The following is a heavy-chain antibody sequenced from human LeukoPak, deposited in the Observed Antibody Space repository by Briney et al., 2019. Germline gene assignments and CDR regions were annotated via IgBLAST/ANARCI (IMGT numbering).Heavy chain of an antibody. Sequence: SETLSLTCGVTGVSFSGCYWSWIRQTPGKGLEWIGEINHSGGTNYNPSLKSRVTISVDTSKNQFSLKLSSVTAADTAVYYCAKRVGYFDNWGQGTLVAVSS. CDR2: INHSGGT. CDR1: GVSFSGCY. V-gene: IGHV4-34*01. CDR3: AKRVGYFDN. J-gene: IGHJ4*02.